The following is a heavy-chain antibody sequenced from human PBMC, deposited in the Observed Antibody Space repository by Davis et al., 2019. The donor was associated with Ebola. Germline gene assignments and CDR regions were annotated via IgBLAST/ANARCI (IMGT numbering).Heavy chain of an antibody. CDR3: AAAPGSGSDYLRWLDP. Sequence: GESLKISCAASGFTFSSYSMNWVRQAPGKGLEWVSYISSSSSTIYYADSVKGRFTISRDNSKNTVYLQMNTLRAEDTAVYYCAAAPGSGSDYLRWLDPWGQGTLVTVSS. V-gene: IGHV3-48*01. CDR2: ISSSSSTI. D-gene: IGHD1-26*01. CDR1: GFTFSSYS. J-gene: IGHJ5*02.